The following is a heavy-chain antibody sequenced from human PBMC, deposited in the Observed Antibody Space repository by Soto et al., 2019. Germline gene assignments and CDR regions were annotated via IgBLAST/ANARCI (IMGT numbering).Heavy chain of an antibody. J-gene: IGHJ4*02. Sequence: QVQLVESGGGVVQPGRSLRLSCAAPGFTFSNYALHWVRQAPGKGLEWVAIVSYDGGNKYYADSVKGRFTISRDNSKNTLYLQMNSLRAEDTAVYYCAKSGGQQLYYFDYWGQGTLVTISS. CDR3: AKSGGQQLYYFDY. CDR1: GFTFSNYA. V-gene: IGHV3-30-3*02. CDR2: VSYDGGNK. D-gene: IGHD6-13*01.